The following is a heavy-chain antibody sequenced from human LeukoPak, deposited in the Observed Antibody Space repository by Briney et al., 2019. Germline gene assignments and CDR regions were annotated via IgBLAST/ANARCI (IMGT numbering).Heavy chain of an antibody. CDR2: INPNSGGT. CDR1: GYTFTGYY. Sequence: ASVKVSCKASGYTFTGYYMHWVRQAPGQGLEWMGWINPNSGGTNYAQKFQGRVTMTRDTSISTAYMELSRLRSDDTAVYYCAREGTWYSYGQGGWFDPWGQGTLVTVSS. V-gene: IGHV1-2*02. J-gene: IGHJ5*02. D-gene: IGHD5-18*01. CDR3: AREGTWYSYGQGGWFDP.